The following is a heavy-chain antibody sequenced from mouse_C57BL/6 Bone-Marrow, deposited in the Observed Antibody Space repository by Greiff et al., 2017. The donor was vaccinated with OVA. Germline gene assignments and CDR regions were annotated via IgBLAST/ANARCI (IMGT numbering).Heavy chain of an antibody. CDR3: ATTVVATRYYFDY. Sequence: EVKVVESGGGLVKPGGSLKLSCAASGFTFSSYTMSWVRQTPEKRLEWVATISGGGGNTYYPDSVKGRFTISRDNAKNTLYLQMSSLRSEDTALYYCATTVVATRYYFDYWGQGTTLTVSS. CDR2: ISGGGGNT. J-gene: IGHJ2*01. CDR1: GFTFSSYT. V-gene: IGHV5-9*01. D-gene: IGHD1-1*01.